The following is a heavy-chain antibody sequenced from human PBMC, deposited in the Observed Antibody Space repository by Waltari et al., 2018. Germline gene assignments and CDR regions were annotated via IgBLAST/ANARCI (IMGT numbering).Heavy chain of an antibody. V-gene: IGHV6-1*01. CDR1: GDSISSNSVA. J-gene: IGHJ3*02. Sequence: QVQLQQSGPGLVKPSQTLSLTCVISGDSISSNSVAWNWIRQSPSRGLEWLGRTYYRSKWFNDYAVSVKSRITINPDTSKNQFSLQLSSLTPEDTAVYYCTRGIHSSFDIWGQGTMVTVSS. CDR3: TRGIHSSFDI. CDR2: TYYRSKWFN. D-gene: IGHD2-21*01.